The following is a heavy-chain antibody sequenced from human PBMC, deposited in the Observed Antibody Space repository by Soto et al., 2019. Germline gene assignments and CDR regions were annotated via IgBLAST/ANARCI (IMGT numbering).Heavy chain of an antibody. J-gene: IGHJ4*02. CDR2: IYHSGST. V-gene: IGHV4-30-2*01. CDR3: AGGGSGSYDY. Sequence: QLQLQESGSGLVKPSQTLSLTCAVSGGSISSGGSSWSWIRQPPGKGLEWIGYIYHSGSTYYNPSRKSRVTISVDRPKNQFSLKLSSVTAADTAVYYCAGGGSGSYDYWGQGTLVTVSS. D-gene: IGHD3-10*01. CDR1: GGSISSGGSS.